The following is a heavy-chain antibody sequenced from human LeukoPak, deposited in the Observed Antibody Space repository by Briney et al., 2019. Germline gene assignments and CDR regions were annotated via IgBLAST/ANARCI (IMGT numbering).Heavy chain of an antibody. CDR1: GGSISSYY. CDR3: ARESSGGSFDY. CDR2: IYSSGST. D-gene: IGHD2-15*01. Sequence: SSETLSLTCTVSGGSISSYYWSWIRQPPGKGLEWIRYIYSSGSTNYNPSLKSRVTISVDTSKNQFSLKLSSVTTADTGVYYCARESSGGSFDYWGQGTLVTVSS. J-gene: IGHJ4*02. V-gene: IGHV4-59*01.